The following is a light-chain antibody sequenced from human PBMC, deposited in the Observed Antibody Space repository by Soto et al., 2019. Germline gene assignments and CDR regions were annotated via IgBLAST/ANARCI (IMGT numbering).Light chain of an antibody. V-gene: IGKV3-20*01. CDR2: GAS. CDR3: QQYDNSRLI. J-gene: IGKJ4*01. CDR1: QSVSSNY. Sequence: EIVLTQSPGTLSLSPGEGATLSCRASQSVSSNYLAWYQQKPGQAPRLLIFGASNRASDIPDRFSGSGSGTDFTLIISRLEPEDFAVYYCQQYDNSRLIFGGGTRVEIK.